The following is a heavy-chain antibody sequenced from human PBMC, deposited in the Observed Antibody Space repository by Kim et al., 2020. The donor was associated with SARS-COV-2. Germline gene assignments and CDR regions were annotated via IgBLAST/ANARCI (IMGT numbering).Heavy chain of an antibody. CDR1: GGSIRSGGKF. Sequence: SETLSLTCSVSGGSIRSGGKFWTWIRQHPAKGLEWIGYISYSGNSHYSPSLRSRVSISLQTSENQFSLELTSVTAADTAVYYCARGQPPDYWGQGILVTVSS. J-gene: IGHJ4*02. CDR3: ARGQPPDY. V-gene: IGHV4-31*03. CDR2: ISYSGNS. D-gene: IGHD2-2*01.